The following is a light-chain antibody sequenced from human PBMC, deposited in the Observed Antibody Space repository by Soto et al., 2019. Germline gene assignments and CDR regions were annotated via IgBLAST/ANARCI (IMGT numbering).Light chain of an antibody. V-gene: IGKV3-15*01. J-gene: IGKJ1*01. Sequence: EVVLTPAPATPSVSPGGRATLSCRASQSVSSNLAWYQQKPGQAPRLLIYGASTRATGIPARFSGSGSGTEFTLTISSLQSEDFAVYYCQQYNNWPPSTFGQGTKVDIK. CDR2: GAS. CDR3: QQYNNWPPST. CDR1: QSVSSN.